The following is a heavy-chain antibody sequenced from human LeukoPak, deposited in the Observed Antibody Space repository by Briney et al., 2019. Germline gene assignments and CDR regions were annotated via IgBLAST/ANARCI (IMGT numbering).Heavy chain of an antibody. V-gene: IGHV3-7*01. J-gene: IGHJ4*02. Sequence: GGSLRLSCAGSGFTFSRNWMGWVRQAPGKGLEWVANIKHDGSEESYVDSVKGRFTVSRDNAKKSLFLQMNSLRAEDTAVYYCARGGGYPDYWGQGALVTVSS. CDR2: IKHDGSEE. D-gene: IGHD3-22*01. CDR1: GFTFSRNW. CDR3: ARGGGYPDY.